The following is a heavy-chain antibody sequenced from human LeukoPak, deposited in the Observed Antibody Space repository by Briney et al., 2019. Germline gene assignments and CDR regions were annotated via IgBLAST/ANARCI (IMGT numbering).Heavy chain of an antibody. CDR1: GFTFSSYA. J-gene: IGHJ6*03. CDR3: VKFRGIQHYNYHMDV. D-gene: IGHD3-10*01. Sequence: GGSLRLSCAASGFTFSSYAMSWIRQAPGKGLEWVSGLTGSGGNTYYADSVKGRFTISRDNSKITLSLQMNSLRAEDAAVYYCVKFRGIQHYNYHMDVWGKGTTVTVSS. CDR2: LTGSGGNT. V-gene: IGHV3-23*01.